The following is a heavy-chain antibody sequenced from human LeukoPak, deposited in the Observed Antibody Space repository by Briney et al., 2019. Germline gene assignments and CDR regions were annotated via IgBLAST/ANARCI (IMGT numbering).Heavy chain of an antibody. D-gene: IGHD3-22*01. J-gene: IGHJ3*02. CDR2: INHSGST. CDR3: ARGPYYYDSMHAFDI. V-gene: IGHV4-34*01. Sequence: PSETPSLTCAVYGGSFSGYYWSWIRQPPGKGLEWIGEINHSGSTNYNPSLKSRVTISVDTSKNQFSLKLSSVTAADTAVYYCARGPYYYDSMHAFDIWGQGTMVTVSS. CDR1: GGSFSGYY.